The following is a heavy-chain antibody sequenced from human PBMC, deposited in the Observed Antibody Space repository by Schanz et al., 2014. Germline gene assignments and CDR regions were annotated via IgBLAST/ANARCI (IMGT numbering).Heavy chain of an antibody. CDR3: ARELRLEYYFDY. V-gene: IGHV1-18*04. CDR2: ISAYNGNM. D-gene: IGHD4-17*01. CDR1: GYSFNLFG. Sequence: QVQLVQSGAEVQKPGASVMLSCKTSGYSFNLFGVSWVRQAPGQGLEWMGWISAYNGNMNYAPKFQGRVTMTTDTSTSTAYMELRNLRSDDTAVYYCARELRLEYYFDYWGQGTQVTVSS. J-gene: IGHJ4*02.